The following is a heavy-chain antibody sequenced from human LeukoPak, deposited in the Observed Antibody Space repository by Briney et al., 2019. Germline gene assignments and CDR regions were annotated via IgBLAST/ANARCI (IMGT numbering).Heavy chain of an antibody. D-gene: IGHD2-21*02. Sequence: PGGSLRLSCAASGFTFSSYGMSWVRQAPGKGLEWVSAISGSGGSTYYADSVKGRFTISRDNSTNTLYLQMNSLRAEDTAVYYCAKDAYCGGDCYSSYFQHWGQGTLVTVSS. CDR1: GFTFSSYG. CDR2: ISGSGGST. CDR3: AKDAYCGGDCYSSYFQH. V-gene: IGHV3-23*01. J-gene: IGHJ1*01.